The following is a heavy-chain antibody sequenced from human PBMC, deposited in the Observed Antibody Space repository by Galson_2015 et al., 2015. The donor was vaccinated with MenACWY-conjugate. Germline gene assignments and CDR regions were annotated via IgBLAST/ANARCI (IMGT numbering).Heavy chain of an antibody. CDR2: IDSSGSDI. D-gene: IGHD4-17*01. Sequence: SLRLSCAASGFIFSSCRMNWVRQAPGKGLEWVSSIDSSGSDIYYGDSVKGRFTISRDNAKNSVFLQMNSLRAEDTAVYYCARGIGDYVDGSGDCWGQGTLVTVSS. V-gene: IGHV3-21*01. CDR3: ARGIGDYVDGSGDC. J-gene: IGHJ4*02. CDR1: GFIFSSCR.